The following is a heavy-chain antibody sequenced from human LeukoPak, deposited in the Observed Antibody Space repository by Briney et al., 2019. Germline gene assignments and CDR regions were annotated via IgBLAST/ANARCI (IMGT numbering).Heavy chain of an antibody. J-gene: IGHJ4*02. CDR1: GFTLSSHW. CDR3: ARVESLWLPFDI. CDR2: INGDGTDA. Sequence: PGGSLRLSCVASGFTLSSHWMHWVRQAPGKGLAWVSHINGDGTDARYADSVKGRFTISRDNAKNTLYLQMNSLRAEDTAVYYCARVESLWLPFDIWGQGTLVTVSS. D-gene: IGHD5-18*01. V-gene: IGHV3-74*01.